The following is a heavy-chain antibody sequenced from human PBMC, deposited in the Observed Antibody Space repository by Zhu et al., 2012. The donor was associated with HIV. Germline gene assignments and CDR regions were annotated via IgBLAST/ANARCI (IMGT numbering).Heavy chain of an antibody. D-gene: IGHD3-10*01. J-gene: IGHJ4*02. CDR2: IYYSGST. CDR1: GGSISSGDYY. CDR3: ARGWNGITTSPPEFDY. Sequence: QVQLQESGPGLVKPSQTLSLTCTVSGGSISSGDYYWSWIRQPPGKGLEWIGYIYYSGSTYYNPSLKSRVTISVDTSKNQFSLKLSSMTAADTAVYYCARGWNGITTSPPEFDYWGQGTLVTVSS. V-gene: IGHV4-30-4*08.